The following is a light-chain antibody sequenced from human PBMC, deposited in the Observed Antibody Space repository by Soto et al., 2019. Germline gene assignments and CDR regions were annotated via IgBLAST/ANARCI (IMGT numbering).Light chain of an antibody. CDR3: QQSSSTVLT. V-gene: IGKV1-39*01. J-gene: IGKJ4*01. Sequence: IPMTQSPSSLSASVGDRVTITCRASQSISSYLNWYQQKPGKAPKLLIYAASSLQGGVPSRFSGSGSGTDFTLTISSLQREDCAIYYCQQSSSTVLTFGGGTKVEIK. CDR2: AAS. CDR1: QSISSY.